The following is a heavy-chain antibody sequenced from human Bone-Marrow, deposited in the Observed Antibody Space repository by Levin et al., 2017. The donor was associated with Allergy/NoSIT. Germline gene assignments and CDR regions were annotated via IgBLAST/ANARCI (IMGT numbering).Heavy chain of an antibody. D-gene: IGHD6-6*01. CDR2: FKTKTDDGTT. V-gene: IGHV3-15*01. J-gene: IGHJ4*02. Sequence: LSLTCAASGFTFSNVWMSWVRQAPGKGLEWVGRFKTKTDDGTTDYAAPVKGRFTISRDDSKSMLWLQMDSLKAEDTAMYYCTTELVAAHFDYWGQGTLVTVSS. CDR3: TTELVAAHFDY. CDR1: GFTFSNVW.